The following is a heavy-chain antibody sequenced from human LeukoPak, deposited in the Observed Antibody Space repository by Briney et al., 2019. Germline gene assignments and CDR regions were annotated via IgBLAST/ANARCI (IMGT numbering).Heavy chain of an antibody. J-gene: IGHJ5*02. CDR1: GYTFTAYY. CDR3: ARSLRITITFDP. CDR2: INPNSGGT. D-gene: IGHD3-3*01. V-gene: IGHV1-2*02. Sequence: SVNVPCKASGYTFTAYYMHWVRQAPGQGLEWMGLINPNSGGTNYAQKLQGRVTMTRDTSISTAYMELSRLRSDDTAVYYCARSLRITITFDPWGQGTLVTVSS.